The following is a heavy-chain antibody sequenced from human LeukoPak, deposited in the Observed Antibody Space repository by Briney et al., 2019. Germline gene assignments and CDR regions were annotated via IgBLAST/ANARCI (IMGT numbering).Heavy chain of an antibody. CDR3: ARGGAVSSKSITMVRGTRRYYIYVDG. D-gene: IGHD3-10*01. CDR1: GFTFSNYG. J-gene: IGHJ6*03. V-gene: IGHV3-23*01. CDR2: ISGIGAST. Sequence: GGSLRLSCGASGFTFSNYGMSWVRQAPGKGLEWVSGISGIGASTYYADSVKGRFTISRDNPKNTLYLQMNSLRAAHTSLYYWARGGAVSSKSITMVRGTRRYYIYVDGWGKGTTVTISS.